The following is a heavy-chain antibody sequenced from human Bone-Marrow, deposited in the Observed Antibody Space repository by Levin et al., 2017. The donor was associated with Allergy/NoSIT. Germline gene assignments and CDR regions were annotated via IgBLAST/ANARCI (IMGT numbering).Heavy chain of an antibody. CDR1: GSIFTTYA. Sequence: PGGSLRLSCKASGSIFTTYAMNWVRQAPGEGLEWMGWINTNTGNPTYAQGFTGRFVFSLDTSVNTAYLQINSLKAEDTAVYFCARDFRRGIVGWFDPWGQGTLVIVSS. CDR2: INTNTGNP. D-gene: IGHD1-26*01. J-gene: IGHJ5*02. CDR3: ARDFRRGIVGWFDP. V-gene: IGHV7-4-1*02.